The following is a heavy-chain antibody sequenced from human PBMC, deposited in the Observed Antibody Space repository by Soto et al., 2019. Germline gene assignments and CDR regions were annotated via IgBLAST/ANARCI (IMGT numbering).Heavy chain of an antibody. V-gene: IGHV1-69*02. CDR1: GGTFSSYT. J-gene: IGHJ4*02. CDR3: AAAYGANSA. CDR2: IIPILGIA. D-gene: IGHD4-17*01. Sequence: QVQLVQSGAEVKKPGSSVKVSCKASGGTFSSYTINWVRQAPGQGLECVGRIIPILGIAKNAQKFQGRVTITADKSPSTAYMELSSLRSEDTAVYYCAAAYGANSAWGQGTLVTVSS.